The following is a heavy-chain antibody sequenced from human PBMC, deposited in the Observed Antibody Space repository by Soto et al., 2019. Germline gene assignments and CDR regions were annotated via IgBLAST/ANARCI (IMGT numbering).Heavy chain of an antibody. CDR3: IWGYHYMDV. J-gene: IGHJ6*03. CDR2: VAYDGSEK. Sequence: QVQLMESGGGVVQPGRSLRLSCAASGFDFSSFGMHWVRQAPGKGLEWVALVAYDGSEKYYGDSVKGRFTISRDSSENTVHLQMDSLRAEDTAVYYCIWGYHYMDVRGKGTTVTVSS. V-gene: IGHV3-33*01. CDR1: GFDFSSFG. D-gene: IGHD3-16*01.